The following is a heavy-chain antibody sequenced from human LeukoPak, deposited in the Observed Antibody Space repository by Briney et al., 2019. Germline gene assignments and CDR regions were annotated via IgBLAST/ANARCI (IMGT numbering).Heavy chain of an antibody. V-gene: IGHV3-23*01. Sequence: PGGSLRLSCAASGFTFSSYAMSWVRQAPGKGLESVSAISGSGGSTYYADSVKGRFTISRDNSKNTLYLQMNSLRAEDTAVYYCANPRVRRVIITDFDYWGQGTLVTVSS. CDR3: ANPRVRRVIITDFDY. CDR1: GFTFSSYA. D-gene: IGHD3-10*01. J-gene: IGHJ4*02. CDR2: ISGSGGST.